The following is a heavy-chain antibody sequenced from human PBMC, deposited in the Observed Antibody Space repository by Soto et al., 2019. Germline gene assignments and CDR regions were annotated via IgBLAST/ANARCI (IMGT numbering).Heavy chain of an antibody. J-gene: IGHJ6*03. CDR1: GFTFDDYA. Sequence: GGSLRLSCAASGFTFDDYAMHWVRQAPGKGLEWVSGISWNSGSIGYADSVKGRFTISRDNAKNSLYLQMDSLRAEDTALYYCAKAGPYPRRYDILRRYYYYMDVWGKGTTVTVSS. CDR2: ISWNSGSI. CDR3: AKAGPYPRRYDILRRYYYYMDV. D-gene: IGHD3-9*01. V-gene: IGHV3-9*01.